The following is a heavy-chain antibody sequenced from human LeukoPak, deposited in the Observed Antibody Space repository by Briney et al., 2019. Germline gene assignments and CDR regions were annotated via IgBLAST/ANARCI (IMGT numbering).Heavy chain of an antibody. J-gene: IGHJ6*02. CDR2: IYPGDSDT. CDR3: ARRGRIAVAGTAYYYGMDV. V-gene: IGHV5-51*01. Sequence: GESLKISYKGSGYSFTSYWIGWVRQMPGKGLEWMGIIYPGDSDTRYSPSFQGQVTISADKSISTAYLQWSSLKASDTAMYYCARRGRIAVAGTAYYYGMDVWGQGTTVTVSS. CDR1: GYSFTSYW. D-gene: IGHD6-19*01.